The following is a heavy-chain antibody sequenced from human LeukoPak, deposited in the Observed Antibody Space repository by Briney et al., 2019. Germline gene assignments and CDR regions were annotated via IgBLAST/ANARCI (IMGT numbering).Heavy chain of an antibody. CDR2: IGGSSDSYI. CDR1: GFTFSSYE. J-gene: IGHJ4*02. CDR3: ARAVPGLDY. V-gene: IGHV3-21*01. D-gene: IGHD1-14*01. Sequence: GGSLRLSCAASGFTFSSYEMNWVRQAPGKGLEWVSCIGGSSDSYIYYSDSVRGRFTISRDNVKNSLYLQMNSLTAEDTAVYYCARAVPGLDYWGQGILVTVSS.